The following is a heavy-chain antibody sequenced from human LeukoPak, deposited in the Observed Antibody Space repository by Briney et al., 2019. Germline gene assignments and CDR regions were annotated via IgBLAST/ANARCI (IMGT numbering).Heavy chain of an antibody. J-gene: IGHJ4*02. D-gene: IGHD2-2*01. CDR3: ARRYCSTTSCLFDY. CDR2: ISSSSSSI. V-gene: IGHV3-48*03. Sequence: GGSLRLSCAAYGFTFSSYEMNWVRQAPGKGLERVSYISSSSSSISYAGSVKGRFTISRDNAKNSLFLQMNSLRAEDTAVYYCARRYCSTTSCLFDYWGQGTLVTVSS. CDR1: GFTFSSYE.